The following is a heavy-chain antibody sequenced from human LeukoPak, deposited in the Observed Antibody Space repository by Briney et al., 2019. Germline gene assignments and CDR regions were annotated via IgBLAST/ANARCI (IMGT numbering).Heavy chain of an antibody. D-gene: IGHD5-24*01. J-gene: IGHJ3*02. Sequence: PGGSLRLSCAASGFTFSDYYMSWIRQAPGKGPEWVSYISSSGSTIYYADSVKGRFTISRDSAKNSLYLQMNSLRAEDTAVYSCARGRDGYNSGAFDIWGQGTMVTVSS. CDR3: ARGRDGYNSGAFDI. CDR2: ISSSGSTI. CDR1: GFTFSDYY. V-gene: IGHV3-11*04.